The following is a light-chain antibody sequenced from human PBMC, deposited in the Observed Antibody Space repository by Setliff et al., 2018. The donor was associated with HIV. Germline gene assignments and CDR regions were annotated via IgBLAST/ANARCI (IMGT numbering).Light chain of an antibody. V-gene: IGLV2-14*03. CDR3: STYTASVNYV. CDR1: SSDVGGYIY. CDR2: HVT. Sequence: QSALAQPASVSGSPGQSITISCTGTSSDVGGYIYVSWYQQHPGKAPQLMLYHVTLRPSGVSNRFSGSKSGNTASLTISGLQAEDEADYYCSTYTASVNYVFGTGTKVTVL. J-gene: IGLJ1*01.